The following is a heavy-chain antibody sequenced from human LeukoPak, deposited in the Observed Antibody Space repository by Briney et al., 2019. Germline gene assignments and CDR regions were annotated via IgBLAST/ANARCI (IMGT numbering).Heavy chain of an antibody. Sequence: GSLRLSCAASGFTFGDYGMSWVRQAPGKGLEWVSSINWNGGNTAYADSLKGRFTISRDTAKDSLYLQLNSLRAEDTALYYCARDRGWLQYVDYWGQGTLVTVSS. CDR2: INWNGGNT. D-gene: IGHD5-24*01. CDR1: GFTFGDYG. J-gene: IGHJ4*02. V-gene: IGHV3-20*04. CDR3: ARDRGWLQYVDY.